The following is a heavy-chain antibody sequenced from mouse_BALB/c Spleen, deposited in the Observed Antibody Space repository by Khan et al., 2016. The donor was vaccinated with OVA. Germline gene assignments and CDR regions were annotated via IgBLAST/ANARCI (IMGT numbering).Heavy chain of an antibody. CDR1: GYTFTSYW. Sequence: QVQLQQPGAELVKPGASVKLSCKASGYTFTSYWMHWVKQRPGQGLEWIGYINPNNGRAHQNEKFKSKATLTVDKSSSTAYMQLSSLTSEDSAVHYCARGGYGSLAYWGQGTLVTVS. D-gene: IGHD2-10*02. CDR2: INPNNGRA. CDR3: ARGGYGSLAY. V-gene: IGHV1S81*02. J-gene: IGHJ3*01.